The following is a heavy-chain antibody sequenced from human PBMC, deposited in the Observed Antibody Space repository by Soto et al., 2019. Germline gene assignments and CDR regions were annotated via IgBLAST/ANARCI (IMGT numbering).Heavy chain of an antibody. D-gene: IGHD2-21*01. J-gene: IGHJ4*02. V-gene: IGHV3-30*18. CDR2: ISYDGGSK. Sequence: QVQLVESGGGVVQPGKSLRLSCAASGFTFSTYGIHWVSQAPGKGLEWVALISYDGGSKYYGDSVKGRFIISRDNSHNTVSLQMNSLRDDDTAGYFCAKEQLATTVVVADYFDSWGQGTLVTVSS. CDR3: AKEQLATTVVVADYFDS. CDR1: GFTFSTYG.